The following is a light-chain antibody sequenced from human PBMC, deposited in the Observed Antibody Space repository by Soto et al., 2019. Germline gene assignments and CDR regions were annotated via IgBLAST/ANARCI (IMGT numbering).Light chain of an antibody. CDR3: AAWDDSLNGNV. J-gene: IGLJ1*01. CDR1: SSNIGSNT. CDR2: SNN. V-gene: IGLV1-44*01. Sequence: QSVLTQPPSASGTPGQRVTISCSGSSSNIGSNTVNWYQQLPGTAPKLLIYSNNQRPSGVPDRFSGSKSGPSASLAISGLQSEDEADYYCAAWDDSLNGNVFGTGTKLTVL.